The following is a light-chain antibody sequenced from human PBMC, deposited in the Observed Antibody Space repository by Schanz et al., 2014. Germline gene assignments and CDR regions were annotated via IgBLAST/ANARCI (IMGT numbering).Light chain of an antibody. V-gene: IGLV2-14*01. CDR2: DVR. J-gene: IGLJ3*02. CDR3: SSYVGSNNWV. Sequence: QSALTQPASVSGSPGQSITISCTGTSSDVGGYNFVSWFQQHPAKAPKLMIYDVRYRPSGVSYRFSGSKSGNTASLTISGLQAEDEADYYCSSYVGSNNWVFGGGTKLTVL. CDR1: SSDVGGYNF.